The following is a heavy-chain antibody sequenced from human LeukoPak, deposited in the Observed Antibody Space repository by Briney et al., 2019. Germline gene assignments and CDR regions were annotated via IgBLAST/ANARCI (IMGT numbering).Heavy chain of an antibody. CDR2: IYYSGST. CDR1: GGSFSSYY. D-gene: IGHD5-12*01. V-gene: IGHV4-59*01. Sequence: SETLSLTCAVYGGSFSSYYWSWIRQPPGKGLEWIGYIYYSGSTNYNPSLKSRVTISVDTSKNQFSLKLSSVTAADMAVYYCARDSKLGYVSIWGQGTMVTVPS. CDR3: ARDSKLGYVSI. J-gene: IGHJ3*02.